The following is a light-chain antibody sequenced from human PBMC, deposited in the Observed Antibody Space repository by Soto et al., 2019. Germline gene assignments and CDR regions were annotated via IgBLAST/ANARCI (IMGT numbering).Light chain of an antibody. CDR3: QQYGNSPIT. V-gene: IGKV3D-15*02. CDR2: GAS. Sequence: EMVMKHSPATLSVSPRERATLSCRASQSVSSNLAWYQQKPGQAPRLLIYGASTRATGIPARFSGSGSGTDFTLTISSLEPEDFAIYYCQQYGNSPITFGQGTRLEIK. CDR1: QSVSSN. J-gene: IGKJ5*01.